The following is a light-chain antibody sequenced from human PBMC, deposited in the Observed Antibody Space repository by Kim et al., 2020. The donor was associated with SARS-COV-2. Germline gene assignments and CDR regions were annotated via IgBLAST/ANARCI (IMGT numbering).Light chain of an antibody. Sequence: TSVGSSATVNCRARQSISSWLAWYQQKAGKAPKLLIDDVSSLESGVTTRFIGGGSGKESTLTISSLQPDDFATYYCKQYNSYTSTFGQGTKVDIK. CDR2: DVS. CDR3: KQYNSYTST. CDR1: QSISSW. V-gene: IGKV1-5*01. J-gene: IGKJ1*01.